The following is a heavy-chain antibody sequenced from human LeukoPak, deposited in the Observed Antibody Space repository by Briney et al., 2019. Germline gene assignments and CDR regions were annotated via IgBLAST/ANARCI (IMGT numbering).Heavy chain of an antibody. Sequence: GGSLRLSCAASGFAFSDYYMGWIRQAPGKGLEWVAYISGTNSYTNYADSVKGRFTISRDNAKNSLYLQLNTLRAEDTAVCYCAAFYYSAFFDYWGLGTLVTVSS. CDR1: GFAFSDYY. CDR2: ISGTNSYT. V-gene: IGHV3-11*03. D-gene: IGHD4/OR15-4a*01. J-gene: IGHJ4*02. CDR3: AAFYYSAFFDY.